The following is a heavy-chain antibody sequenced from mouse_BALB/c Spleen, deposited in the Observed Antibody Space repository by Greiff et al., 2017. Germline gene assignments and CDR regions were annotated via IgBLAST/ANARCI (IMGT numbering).Heavy chain of an antibody. CDR1: GFTFSSYY. J-gene: IGHJ4*01. Sequence: EVQRVESGGGLVKLGGSLKLSCAASGFTFSSYYMSWVRQTPEKRLELVAAINSNGGSTYYPDTVKGRFTISRDNAKNTLYLQMSSLKSEDTALYYCARKSIYYGYFYAMDYWGQGTSVTVSS. V-gene: IGHV5-6-2*01. CDR2: INSNGGST. CDR3: ARKSIYYGYFYAMDY. D-gene: IGHD2-2*01.